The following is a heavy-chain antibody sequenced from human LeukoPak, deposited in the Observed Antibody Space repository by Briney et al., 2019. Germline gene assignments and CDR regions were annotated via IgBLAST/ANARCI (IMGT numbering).Heavy chain of an antibody. CDR3: ARVRTGPYYYDSSSGYFDY. V-gene: IGHV4-30-2*01. CDR1: GGSISSGGYS. CDR2: IYHSGST. D-gene: IGHD3-22*01. Sequence: PSETLSLTCAVSGGSISSGGYSWSWIRQPPGKGLEWIGYIYHSGSTYYNPSLKSRVTISVDRSKNQFSLKLSSVTAADTAVYYRARVRTGPYYYDSSSGYFDYWGQGTLVTVSS. J-gene: IGHJ4*02.